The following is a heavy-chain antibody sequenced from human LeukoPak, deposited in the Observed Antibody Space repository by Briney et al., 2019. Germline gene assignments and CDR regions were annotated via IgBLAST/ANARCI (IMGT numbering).Heavy chain of an antibody. CDR2: IKQDGSEK. Sequence: GGSLRLSSAASGFTFNNYWMTWVRQAPGKGLEWMANIKQDGSEKYYVDSVKGRFTVSRDNAKNSLYLQVSSLRAEDTAVYYCARERSDYYFDYWGQGTLVTVSS. J-gene: IGHJ4*02. CDR1: GFTFNNYW. V-gene: IGHV3-7*01. D-gene: IGHD5-24*01. CDR3: ARERSDYYFDY.